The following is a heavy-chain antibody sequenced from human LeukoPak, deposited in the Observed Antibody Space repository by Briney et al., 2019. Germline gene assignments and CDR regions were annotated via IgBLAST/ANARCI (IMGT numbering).Heavy chain of an antibody. Sequence: GTSLRLSCVGSGFTFSSYGIHWVRQLPGKGPEWVAIISYDGSSEFYADSVKGRFKISRDNSKNTVNLQMNSLGVEDTAVYYCAKGLGPLVRGVVPRTYYMDVWGRGTTVTVSS. CDR3: AKGLGPLVRGVVPRTYYMDV. J-gene: IGHJ6*03. CDR2: ISYDGSSE. CDR1: GFTFSSYG. D-gene: IGHD3-10*01. V-gene: IGHV3-30*18.